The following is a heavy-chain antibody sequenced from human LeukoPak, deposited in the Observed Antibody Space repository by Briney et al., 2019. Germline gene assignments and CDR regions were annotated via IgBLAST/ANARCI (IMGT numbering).Heavy chain of an antibody. CDR2: IKKDGSEK. V-gene: IGHV3-7*03. D-gene: IGHD2-15*01. J-gene: IGHJ6*03. CDR1: GFTFSSHW. Sequence: PGGSLRLSCAASGFTFSSHWMSWVRQAPGKGLEWVANIKKDGSEKYYVDAVKGRFTISRDNAKTSLYLQMNSLRAEDTALYYCAKDGKRGWSPYYYYYYMDVWGKGTTVAISS. CDR3: AKDGKRGWSPYYYYYYMDV.